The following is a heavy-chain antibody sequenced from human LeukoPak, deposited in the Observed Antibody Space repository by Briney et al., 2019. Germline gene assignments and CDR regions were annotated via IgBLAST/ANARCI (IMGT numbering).Heavy chain of an antibody. D-gene: IGHD6-19*01. CDR1: GGSISSYY. CDR3: ARDGTSGWFGAIDH. Sequence: SETLSLTCTVSGGSISSYYWSWIRQPAGKGLEWLGRIYASGSTNYNPSLKSRVTISVDKSKNQFSLKLSSVTAADTAVYYCARDGTSGWFGAIDHWGQGTLVTVSS. CDR2: IYASGST. J-gene: IGHJ4*02. V-gene: IGHV4-4*07.